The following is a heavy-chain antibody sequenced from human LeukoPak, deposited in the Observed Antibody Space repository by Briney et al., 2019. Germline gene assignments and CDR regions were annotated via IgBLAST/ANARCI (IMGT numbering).Heavy chain of an antibody. V-gene: IGHV4-34*01. J-gene: IGHJ3*02. D-gene: IGHD3-22*01. Sequence: PSETLSLTCAVYGGSFSGYYWSRIRQPPGKGLEWIGEINHSGSTNYNPSLKSRVTISVDTSKNQFSLKLNSVTAADTAVYYCARDAPSYYYDSSGYSHAFDIWGQGTMVTVSS. CDR1: GGSFSGYY. CDR2: INHSGST. CDR3: ARDAPSYYYDSSGYSHAFDI.